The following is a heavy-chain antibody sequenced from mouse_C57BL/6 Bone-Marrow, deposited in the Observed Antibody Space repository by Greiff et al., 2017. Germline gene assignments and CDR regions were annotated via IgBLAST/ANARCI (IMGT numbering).Heavy chain of an antibody. CDR3: SRRDLDF. Sequence: QVQLQQSGAELVRPGASVKLSCKASGYTFTDYYINWVKQRPGQGLEWIARIYPGSGNTYYNEKFKGKATLTAEKSSSAAYMQLSSLTSEDSAVYFCSRRDLDFWGRGTTLTVSS. CDR2: IYPGSGNT. CDR1: GYTFTDYY. J-gene: IGHJ2*01. V-gene: IGHV1-76*01.